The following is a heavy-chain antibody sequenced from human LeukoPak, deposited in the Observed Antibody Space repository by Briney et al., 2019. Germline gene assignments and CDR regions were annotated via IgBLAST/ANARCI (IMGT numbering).Heavy chain of an antibody. D-gene: IGHD3-16*01. J-gene: IGHJ4*02. V-gene: IGHV3-21*01. Sequence: EGSLRLSCAASGFTFSSYSMKWVRQATGKGLEWVSSISSSSSYIYYADSVKGRFTISRDNAKNSLYLQMNSLRAEDTAVYYCARQGTGSRLGESDYWGQGTLVTVSS. CDR2: ISSSSSYI. CDR3: ARQGTGSRLGESDY. CDR1: GFTFSSYS.